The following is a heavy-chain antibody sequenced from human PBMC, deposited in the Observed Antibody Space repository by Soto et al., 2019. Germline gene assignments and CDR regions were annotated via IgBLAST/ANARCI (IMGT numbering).Heavy chain of an antibody. CDR3: ARGSYGYAQNYYYYYMDV. V-gene: IGHV3-11*01. D-gene: IGHD5-18*01. CDR2: ISSSGSTI. Sequence: GGSLRLSCAASGFTFSDYYMSWIRQAPGKGLEWVSYISSSGSTIYYADSVKGRFTISRDNAKNSLYLQMNSLRAEDTAVYYCARGSYGYAQNYYYYYMDVWGKGTTVTVSS. J-gene: IGHJ6*03. CDR1: GFTFSDYY.